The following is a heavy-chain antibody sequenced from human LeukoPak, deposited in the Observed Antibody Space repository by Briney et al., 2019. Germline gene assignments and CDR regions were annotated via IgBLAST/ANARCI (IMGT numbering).Heavy chain of an antibody. V-gene: IGHV3-48*01. Sequence: GGSLRLSCAASGFTFSSYSMNWVRQAPGKGLEWVPYISSSSSTIYYADSVKGRFTISRDNAKNSLYLQMNSLRAEDTAVYYCARNIGYGYGDYFDYWGQGTLVTVSS. CDR1: GFTFSSYS. J-gene: IGHJ4*02. CDR3: ARNIGYGYGDYFDY. CDR2: ISSSSSTI. D-gene: IGHD5-18*01.